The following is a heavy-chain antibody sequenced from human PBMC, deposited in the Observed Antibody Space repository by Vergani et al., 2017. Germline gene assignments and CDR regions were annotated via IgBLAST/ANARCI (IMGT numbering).Heavy chain of an antibody. J-gene: IGHJ4*02. CDR2: MNPNSGNT. D-gene: IGHD2-2*01. CDR3: ARGWRDCSSTSCSYYFDY. CDR1: GYTFTSYD. Sequence: QVQLVQSGAEVKKPGASVKVSCKASGYTFTSYDINWVRQATGQGLEWMGWMNPNSGNTGYAQKFQGRVSVTRNTSISTAYMELGSLGSEDTAVYYCARGWRDCSSTSCSYYFDYWGQGTLVTVSS. V-gene: IGHV1-8*01.